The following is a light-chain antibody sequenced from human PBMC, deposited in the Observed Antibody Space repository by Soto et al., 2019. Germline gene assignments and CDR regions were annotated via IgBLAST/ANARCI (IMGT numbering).Light chain of an antibody. Sequence: EIVMTQSPPTLSVSPGERATLSCRASQSVGSKLAWYQQRPGQAPRLLIYDASNRATGIPARFSGSGSGTDFTLTISNLEPEDFAVYYCQQHISWPLTFGGGTKVDIK. CDR3: QQHISWPLT. CDR1: QSVGSK. J-gene: IGKJ4*01. CDR2: DAS. V-gene: IGKV3-11*01.